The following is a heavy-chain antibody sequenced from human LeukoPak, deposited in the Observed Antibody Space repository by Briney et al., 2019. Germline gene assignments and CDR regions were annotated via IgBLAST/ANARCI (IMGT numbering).Heavy chain of an antibody. J-gene: IGHJ6*02. Sequence: SETLSLTCAVSGGSISSGGYSWSWIRQPPGKGLEWIGYIYHSGSTYYNPSLKSRVTISVDRSKNQFSLKLSSVTAADTAVYYCATTSIAARRGGYGMDVWGQGTTVTVSS. V-gene: IGHV4-30-2*01. CDR1: GGSISSGGYS. CDR3: ATTSIAARRGGYGMDV. D-gene: IGHD6-6*01. CDR2: IYHSGST.